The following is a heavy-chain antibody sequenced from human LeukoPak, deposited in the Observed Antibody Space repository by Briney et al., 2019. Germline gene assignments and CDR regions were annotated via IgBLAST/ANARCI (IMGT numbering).Heavy chain of an antibody. CDR2: INPNSGGT. D-gene: IGHD2-15*01. J-gene: IGHJ4*02. CDR3: ARDLQDAYYFDY. Sequence: ASVRLSCKASGYTFTGYYMHWVRQAPGQGLEWMGWINPNSGGTNYAQKFQGRVTMTRDTSISTAYMELSRLRSDDTAVYYCARDLQDAYYFDYWGEGTGDPLSS. CDR1: GYTFTGYY. V-gene: IGHV1-2*02.